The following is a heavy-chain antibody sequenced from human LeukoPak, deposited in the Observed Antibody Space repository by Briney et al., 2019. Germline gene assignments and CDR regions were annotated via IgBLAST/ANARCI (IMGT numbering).Heavy chain of an antibody. CDR1: GGSFSGYY. CDR3: AGPRADSSGPHFDY. CDR2: INHSGST. J-gene: IGHJ4*02. Sequence: SETLSLTCAVYGGSFSGYYWSWIRQPPGKGLEWIGEINHSGSTNYNPSLKSRVTISVDTSKNQFSLKLSSVTAADTAVYYCAGPRADSSGPHFDYWGQGALVTVSS. D-gene: IGHD3-22*01. V-gene: IGHV4-34*01.